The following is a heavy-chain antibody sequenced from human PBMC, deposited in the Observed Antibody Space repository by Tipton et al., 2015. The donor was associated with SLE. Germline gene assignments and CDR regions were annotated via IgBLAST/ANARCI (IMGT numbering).Heavy chain of an antibody. J-gene: IGHJ6*02. V-gene: IGHV4-38-2*02. CDR3: ARGCSSSTCEPFYFFGMDV. CDR2: IYHSGST. D-gene: IGHD2-2*01. CDR1: GYSISSGYY. Sequence: TLSLTCTVSGYSISSGYYWGWIRQPPGKGLEYIGSIYHSGSTFYNPSLKSRVTITVDMSKNQFSLRLISVTAADTAVYYCARGCSSSTCEPFYFFGMDVWGHGTTVTVS.